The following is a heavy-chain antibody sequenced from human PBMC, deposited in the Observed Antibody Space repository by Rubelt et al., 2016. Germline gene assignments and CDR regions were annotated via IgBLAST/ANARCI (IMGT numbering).Heavy chain of an antibody. V-gene: IGHV4-34*01. CDR3: ARGNVGSRGWWSGGLNYYGMDV. D-gene: IGHD6-19*01. Sequence: LQQGGAGLLKPSETLSLTCAVYGGSFSGYYWSWIRQPPGKGLEWIGEINHSGSTNYNPSLKSRVTISVDTSKNQFSLMLSSVTAADTAVYYCARGNVGSRGWWSGGLNYYGMDVWGQGTTVTVSS. CDR2: INHSGST. J-gene: IGHJ6*02. CDR1: GGSFSGYY.